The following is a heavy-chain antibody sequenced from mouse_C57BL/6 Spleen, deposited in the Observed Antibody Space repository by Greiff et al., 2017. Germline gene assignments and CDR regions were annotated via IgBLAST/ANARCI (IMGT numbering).Heavy chain of an antibody. V-gene: IGHV5-16*01. D-gene: IGHD1-1*01. CDR2: INYDGSST. CDR3: AREGGYGSSYGFAY. J-gene: IGHJ3*01. Sequence: EVHLVESEGGLVQPGSSMKLSCTASGFTFSDYYMAWVRQVPEKGLEWVANINYDGSSTYYLDSLTSRFIISRDNAKNILYLQMSSLKSEDTATYYCAREGGYGSSYGFAYWGQGTLVTVSA. CDR1: GFTFSDYY.